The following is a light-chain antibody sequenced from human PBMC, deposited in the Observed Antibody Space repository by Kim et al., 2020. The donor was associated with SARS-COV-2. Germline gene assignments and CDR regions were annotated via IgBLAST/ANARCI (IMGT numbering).Light chain of an antibody. CDR2: DAS. V-gene: IGKV3-11*01. Sequence: SLSPGERATLSCRASPSVSSYLAWYQQKPGQAPRLLIYDASNRATGIPARFSGSGSGTDFTLTISSLEPEDFAVYYCQQRSNLITFGQGTRLEIK. CDR3: QQRSNLIT. J-gene: IGKJ5*01. CDR1: PSVSSY.